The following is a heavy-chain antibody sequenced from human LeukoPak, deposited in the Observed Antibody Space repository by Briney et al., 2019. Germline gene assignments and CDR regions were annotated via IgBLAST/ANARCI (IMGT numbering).Heavy chain of an antibody. CDR3: ASYYASGVSAYNYYGMDV. J-gene: IGHJ6*04. V-gene: IGHV4-38-2*01. D-gene: IGHD3-10*01. Sequence: SETLSLTCAVSGYSISSGYYWGWIRQPPGKGLEWIGSMSHNRGTYYNPSLKSRVTISMDMSKNQFSLRLSSVAVADTAVYYCASYYASGVSAYNYYGMDVWGKGTTVTASS. CDR1: GYSISSGYY. CDR2: MSHNRGT.